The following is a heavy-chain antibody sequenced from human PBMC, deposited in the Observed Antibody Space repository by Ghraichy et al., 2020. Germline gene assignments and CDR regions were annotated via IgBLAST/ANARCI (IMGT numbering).Heavy chain of an antibody. CDR3: ARYVGGSSSGYWFDP. J-gene: IGHJ5*02. Sequence: SETLSLTCTVSGGSISSYYWSWIRQPPGKGLEWIGYIYYSGSTNYNPSLKSRVTISVDTSKNQFSLKLSSVTAADTAVYYCARYVGGSSSGYWFDPWGQGTLVTVSS. CDR2: IYYSGST. CDR1: GGSISSYY. D-gene: IGHD6-6*01. V-gene: IGHV4-59*01.